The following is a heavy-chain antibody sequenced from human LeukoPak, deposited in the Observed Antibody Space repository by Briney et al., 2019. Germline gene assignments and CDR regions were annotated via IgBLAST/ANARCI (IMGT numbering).Heavy chain of an antibody. Sequence: GGSLRLSCAASGLTFSSYWMSWVRQAPGKGLEWVANIKQDGSEKYYVDSVKGRFTISRDNAKNSLYLQMNSLRAEDTAVYYCARESSDFWSGYYSGGFDYWGQGTLVTVSS. CDR3: ARESSDFWSGYYSGGFDY. D-gene: IGHD3-3*01. V-gene: IGHV3-7*01. CDR2: IKQDGSEK. J-gene: IGHJ4*02. CDR1: GLTFSSYW.